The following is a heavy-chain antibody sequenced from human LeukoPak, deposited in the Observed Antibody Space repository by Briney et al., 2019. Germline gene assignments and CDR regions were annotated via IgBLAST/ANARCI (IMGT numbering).Heavy chain of an antibody. CDR2: IYTSGST. CDR3: ARGTSADDSSGYYYLFDY. J-gene: IGHJ4*02. Sequence: TLSLTCTVSGGSISSGSYYWSWIRQPAGKGLEWIGRIYTSGSTNYNPSLKSRVTISVDTSKNQFSLKLSSVTAADTAVYYCARGTSADDSSGYYYLFDYWGQGTLVTVSS. D-gene: IGHD3-22*01. V-gene: IGHV4-61*02. CDR1: GGSISSGSYY.